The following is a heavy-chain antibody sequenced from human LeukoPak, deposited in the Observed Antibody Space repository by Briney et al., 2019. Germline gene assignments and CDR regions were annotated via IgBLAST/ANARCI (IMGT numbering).Heavy chain of an antibody. CDR3: ARGGGVVALQR. Sequence: GGSLRLSCSASGFPFSSYAMHWVRQAPGKGLEYVSAISDSGGSTYYANSVKGRFTISRDNSKNTLHLQMTSLRAEDTAVYYCARGGGVVALQRWGQGTLVTVSS. CDR1: GFPFSSYA. CDR2: ISDSGGST. D-gene: IGHD3-22*01. V-gene: IGHV3-64*04. J-gene: IGHJ1*01.